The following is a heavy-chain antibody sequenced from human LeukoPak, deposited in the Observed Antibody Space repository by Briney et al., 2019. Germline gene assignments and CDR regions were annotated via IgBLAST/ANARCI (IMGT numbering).Heavy chain of an antibody. Sequence: GSLRLSCAASAFTFSSYGMSWVRQAPGKGLEWVGRIKSKTDGGTTDYAAPVKGRFTISRDDSKNTLYLQMNSLKTEDTAVYYCTTGEWLVFYYYYYMDVWDKGTTVTASS. CDR2: IKSKTDGGTT. V-gene: IGHV3-15*01. CDR1: AFTFSSYG. J-gene: IGHJ6*03. D-gene: IGHD6-19*01. CDR3: TTGEWLVFYYYYYMDV.